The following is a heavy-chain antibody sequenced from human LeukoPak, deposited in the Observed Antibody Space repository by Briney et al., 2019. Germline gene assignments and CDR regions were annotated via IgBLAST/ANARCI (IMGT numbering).Heavy chain of an antibody. D-gene: IGHD2-2*01. J-gene: IGHJ6*02. CDR3: ARDPVYQLGIIGRYYYGMDV. CDR2: ISYDGSNK. Sequence: GRSLRLSCAASGFTFSSYGMHWVRQAPGKGLEWVAVISYDGSNKYYADSVKGRFTISRDNSKNTLYLQMNSLRAEDTAVYYCARDPVYQLGIIGRYYYGMDVWGQGTTVTVSS. CDR1: GFTFSSYG. V-gene: IGHV3-30*03.